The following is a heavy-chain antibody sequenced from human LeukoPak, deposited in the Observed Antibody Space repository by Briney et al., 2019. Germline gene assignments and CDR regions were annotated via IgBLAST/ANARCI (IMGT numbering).Heavy chain of an antibody. J-gene: IGHJ4*02. CDR2: LYSDGNT. CDR3: ARGVEPLAANTLAY. Sequence: GGSLRLSCAASGFTVITNDMTWVRQAPGKGLEWVSVLYSDGNTKYADSVQGRFTISRDNSKNTLYLEMNSLSPDDTAVYYCARGVEPLAANTLAYWGQGTLLSVSS. CDR1: GFTVITND. V-gene: IGHV3-53*01. D-gene: IGHD1-14*01.